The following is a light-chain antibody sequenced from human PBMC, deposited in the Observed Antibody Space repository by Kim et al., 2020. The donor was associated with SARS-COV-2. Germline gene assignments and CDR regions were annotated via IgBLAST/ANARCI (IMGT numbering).Light chain of an antibody. V-gene: IGKV1-5*03. CDR1: QSISDW. J-gene: IGKJ2*01. CDR3: QQYNNYPYT. Sequence: DIQMTQSPSTLSASIGDRVTITCRASQSISDWLAWYQQKPGKAPKILIYKASSLESGVPSRFSGSGSGTEFTLTISSLQPDDFATYYCQQYNNYPYTFGQGTKLEIK. CDR2: KAS.